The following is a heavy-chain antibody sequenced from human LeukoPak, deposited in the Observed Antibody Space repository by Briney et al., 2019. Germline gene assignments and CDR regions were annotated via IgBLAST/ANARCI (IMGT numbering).Heavy chain of an antibody. D-gene: IGHD3-16*01. CDR2: IIPIFGTA. V-gene: IGHV1-69*13. CDR3: ARRRYYDYVWGSFDY. CDR1: GYTFTGYY. Sequence: SVKVSCKASGYTFTGYYMHWVRQAPGQGLEWMGGIIPIFGTANYAQKFQGRVTITADESTSTAYMELSSLRSEDTAVYYCARRRYYDYVWGSFDYWGQGTLVTVSS. J-gene: IGHJ4*02.